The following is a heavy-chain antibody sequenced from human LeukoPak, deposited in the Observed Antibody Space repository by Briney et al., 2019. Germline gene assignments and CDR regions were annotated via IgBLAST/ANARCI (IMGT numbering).Heavy chain of an antibody. CDR1: GYTFTGYY. CDR3: ARAGGSMVRGINNFYYYYYMDV. CDR2: INPNSGGT. V-gene: IGHV1-2*02. Sequence: GASVKVSCKASGYTFTGYYMHWVRQAPGQGLEWMGWINPNSGGTDFAQKFQDRVTMTRDTSISTAYMELSRLRSDDTAVYYCARAGGSMVRGINNFYYYYYMDVWGKGITVTVSS. D-gene: IGHD3-10*01. J-gene: IGHJ6*03.